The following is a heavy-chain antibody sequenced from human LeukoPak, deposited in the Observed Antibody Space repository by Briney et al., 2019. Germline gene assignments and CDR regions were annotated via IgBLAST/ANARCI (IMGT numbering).Heavy chain of an antibody. CDR1: GSTFSYSG. V-gene: IGHV3-15*01. J-gene: IGHJ4*02. CDR2: VRSKTDGGTT. CDR3: TTKAY. Sequence: PGQSMRLLSASTGSTFSYSGMSWVRQAPRKGLEWVGRVRSKTDGGTTDYAAPVKGRFTISRDDSKNTLYLQMNSLKTEDTAVYYCTTKAYWGQGTLVTVSS.